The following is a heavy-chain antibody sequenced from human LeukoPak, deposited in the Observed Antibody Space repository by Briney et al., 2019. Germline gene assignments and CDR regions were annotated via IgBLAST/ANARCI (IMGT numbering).Heavy chain of an antibody. CDR2: ISGSGGST. Sequence: GWSLRLSCAASGFTFSSYAMSWVRQAPGKGLEWVSAISGSGGSTYYADSVKGRFTISRDNSKNTLYLQMNSLRAEDTAVYYGVVARDDFDYWGQGTLVTVSS. CDR1: GFTFSSYA. J-gene: IGHJ4*02. D-gene: IGHD2-2*01. CDR3: VVARDDFDY. V-gene: IGHV3-23*01.